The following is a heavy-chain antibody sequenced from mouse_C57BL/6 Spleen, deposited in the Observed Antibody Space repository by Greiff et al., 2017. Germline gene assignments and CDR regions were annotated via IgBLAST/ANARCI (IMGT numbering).Heavy chain of an antibody. V-gene: IGHV1-82*01. J-gene: IGHJ4*01. Sequence: VKLMESGPELVKPGASVKISCKASGYAFSSSWMNWVKQRPGKGLEWIGRIYPGDGDTNYNGKFKGKATLTADKSSSTAYMQLSSLTSEDSAVYFCARKNSNCYAMDYWGQGTSVTVSS. CDR1: GYAFSSSW. CDR3: ARKNSNCYAMDY. D-gene: IGHD2-5*01. CDR2: IYPGDGDT.